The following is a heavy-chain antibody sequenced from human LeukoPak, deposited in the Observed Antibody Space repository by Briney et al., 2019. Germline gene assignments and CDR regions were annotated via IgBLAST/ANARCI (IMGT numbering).Heavy chain of an antibody. J-gene: IGHJ4*02. Sequence: GGALRLSCAASGFTVSSNYMSWVRQAPGKGLKCVSLIYSGDGGTYYADSVKGRFTISRDNTKNTLYLQMARLTAEDTAMYYCATAFYINDVAGVDYWGQGTLVTVSS. CDR3: ATAFYINDVAGVDY. CDR1: GFTVSSNY. CDR2: IYSGDGGT. V-gene: IGHV3-53*01. D-gene: IGHD2/OR15-2a*01.